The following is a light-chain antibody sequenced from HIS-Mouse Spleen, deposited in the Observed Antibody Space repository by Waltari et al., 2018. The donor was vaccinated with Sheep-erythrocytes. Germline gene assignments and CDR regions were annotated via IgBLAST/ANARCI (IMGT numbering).Light chain of an antibody. J-gene: IGLJ2*01. Sequence: SYELTQPPSVSVSPGQAASLPCPGDKLGDKYACWYHQKQVQSPVLVIYQDSKRPSGIPERFSGSNSGNTATLTISGTQAMDEADYYCQAWDSSTEVFGGGTKLTVL. CDR2: QDS. CDR1: KLGDKY. V-gene: IGLV3-1*01. CDR3: QAWDSSTEV.